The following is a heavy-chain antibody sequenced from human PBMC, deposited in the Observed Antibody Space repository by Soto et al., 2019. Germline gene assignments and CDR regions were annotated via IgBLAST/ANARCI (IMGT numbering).Heavy chain of an antibody. CDR2: IYYSGST. J-gene: IGHJ6*02. V-gene: IGHV4-61*05. Sequence: SETLSLTCTVSGGSISSSSYFWGWIRQPPGKGLEWIGYIYYSGSTNYNPSLKSRVTMSVDTSKNQFSLKLSSVTAADTAVYYCARAPPWFGELHDYYYGMDVWGQGTTVTVSS. D-gene: IGHD3-10*01. CDR3: ARAPPWFGELHDYYYGMDV. CDR1: GGSISSSSYF.